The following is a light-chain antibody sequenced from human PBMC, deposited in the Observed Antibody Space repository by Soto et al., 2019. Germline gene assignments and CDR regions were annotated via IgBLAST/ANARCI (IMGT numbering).Light chain of an antibody. J-gene: IGKJ4*01. CDR1: QSVSSSY. V-gene: IGKV3-20*01. CDR2: GAS. CDR3: QQYGSSPLT. Sequence: EIVLMQSPGTLSLSPGERATLYCRTSQSVSSSYLAWYQQKPGQAPRLLIFGASSRATGIPDRFSGSGSGTDFILTINRLEPEDFAVYYCQQYGSSPLTFGGGTKVEIK.